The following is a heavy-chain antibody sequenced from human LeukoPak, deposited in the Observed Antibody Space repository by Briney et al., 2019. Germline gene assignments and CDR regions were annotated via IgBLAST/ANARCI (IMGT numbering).Heavy chain of an antibody. V-gene: IGHV3-23*01. CDR2: ISGRGTST. CDR1: GFTFSSYD. J-gene: IGHJ4*02. D-gene: IGHD3-22*01. Sequence: PGGSLRLSCVASGFTFSSYDMSWVRQAPGKGLEWVSAISGRGTSTYYADSVKGRFTISRDNSKNTVYLQMDSLRAGDTAVYYCAKRSWDSSGYYYDCWGQGTLVTVSS. CDR3: AKRSWDSSGYYYDC.